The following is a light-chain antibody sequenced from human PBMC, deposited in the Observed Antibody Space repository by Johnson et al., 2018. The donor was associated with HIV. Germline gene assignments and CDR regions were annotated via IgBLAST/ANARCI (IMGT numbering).Light chain of an antibody. CDR3: GTWDSSLSAYV. CDR2: DNN. CDR1: SSNIGNNY. Sequence: QSVLTQPPSVSAAPGQKVTISCSGSSSNIGNNYVSWYQQLPGTAPKLLIYDNNKRPSGIPDRFYGSKSGTSATLGITGLQTGDEADYYCGTWDSSLSAYVFGPGTKVTGL. V-gene: IGLV1-51*01. J-gene: IGLJ1*01.